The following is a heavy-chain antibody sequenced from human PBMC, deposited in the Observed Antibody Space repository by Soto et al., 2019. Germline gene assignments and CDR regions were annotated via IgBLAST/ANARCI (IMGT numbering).Heavy chain of an antibody. Sequence: ASETLSLTCTVSGGSISSSSYYWGWIRQPPGKGLEWIGSIYYSGSTYYNPSLRSRVTISVDTSKNQFSLKLSIVTAADTAVYYCAHRRESVVVVAASAGWFDPWGRGTLVTVSS. CDR3: AHRRESVVVVAASAGWFDP. CDR2: IYYSGST. CDR1: GGSISSSSYY. D-gene: IGHD2-15*01. J-gene: IGHJ5*02. V-gene: IGHV4-39*01.